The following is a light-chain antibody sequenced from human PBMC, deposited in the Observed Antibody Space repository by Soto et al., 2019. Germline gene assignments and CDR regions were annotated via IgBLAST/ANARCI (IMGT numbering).Light chain of an antibody. CDR2: DAS. CDR3: QQTYTTGIT. V-gene: IGKV1-12*01. J-gene: IGKJ5*01. Sequence: EIQMTQSKSSVSASVGDRFTITCLASQGINRWLAWYQQKLGKAPKLLIFDASSLQSGVPSRFSGSGSGTDFTLTISSLQPEDYATYYCQQTYTTGITFGQVTRLAI. CDR1: QGINRW.